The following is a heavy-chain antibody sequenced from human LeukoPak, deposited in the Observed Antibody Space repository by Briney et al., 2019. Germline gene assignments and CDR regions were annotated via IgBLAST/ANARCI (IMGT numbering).Heavy chain of an antibody. Sequence: SETLSLTCTVSGGSISHYYWSWIRQPPGKGLEWIGYVYYSGRTNYNPSLKSRVTISADTSKNHFSLKLISVTAADTAVYYCARGLYCSSIPCYAYGMDVWGQGTTVTVSS. CDR2: VYYSGRT. D-gene: IGHD2-2*01. CDR3: ARGLYCSSIPCYAYGMDV. J-gene: IGHJ6*02. V-gene: IGHV4-59*01. CDR1: GGSISHYY.